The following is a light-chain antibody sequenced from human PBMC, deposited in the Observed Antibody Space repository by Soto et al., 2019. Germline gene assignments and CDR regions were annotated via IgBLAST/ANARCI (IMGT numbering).Light chain of an antibody. CDR1: SSDIGGYND. CDR3: SSYTSSVAHV. V-gene: IGLV2-14*01. Sequence: QSALTQPASVSGSPGQSITIPCTGTSSDIGGYNDVSWYQQHPGKAPKLMIYEVSHRPSGIPNRFSGSKSGNTASLTISGLQAEDEADYYCSSYTSSVAHVFGTGTKGTVL. J-gene: IGLJ1*01. CDR2: EVS.